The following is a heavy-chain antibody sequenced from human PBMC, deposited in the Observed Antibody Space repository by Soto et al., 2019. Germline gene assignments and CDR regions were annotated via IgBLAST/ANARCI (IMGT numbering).Heavy chain of an antibody. CDR1: GYTFTSYY. V-gene: IGHV1-46*01. J-gene: IGHJ3*02. CDR2: INPSGGST. Sequence: ASVKVSCKASGYTFTSYYMHWVRQAPGQGLEWMGIINPSGGSTSYAQKFQGRVTMTRDTSTSTVYMELSSLRSEDTAVYYCARDSGLLSPAGDAFDIWGQGTMVTVSS. CDR3: ARDSGLLSPAGDAFDI. D-gene: IGHD2-21*01.